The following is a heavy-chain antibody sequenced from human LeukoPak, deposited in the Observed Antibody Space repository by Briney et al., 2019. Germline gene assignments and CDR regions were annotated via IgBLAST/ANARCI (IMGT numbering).Heavy chain of an antibody. CDR2: FSYDGNNK. D-gene: IGHD4-23*01. CDR1: GFSFSSYA. V-gene: IGHV3-30-3*01. J-gene: IGHJ4*02. CDR3: ARDPSGGSFVY. Sequence: PGRSLRLSCAASGFSFSSYAMHWVRRAPGKGLEWVAIFSYDGNNKYYADSVKGRFTISRDNSKNTLYLQMNSLIAEDTALYYCARDPSGGSFVYWGQGTLVTVSS.